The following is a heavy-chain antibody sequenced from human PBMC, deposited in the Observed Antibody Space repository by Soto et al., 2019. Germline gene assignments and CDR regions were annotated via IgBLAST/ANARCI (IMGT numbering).Heavy chain of an antibody. Sequence: EIQLLESGGGFVQPGGSLRLSCAASGFTFGSYAMSWVRQAPGKGLEWVSTIGASSGDAHYADSVKGRFTVSRDNSKNTLSLQMSSLRADATPIYSCAKSGSPYFGGMRGWFDPWGLGTLVTVSS. D-gene: IGHD3-10*01. CDR2: IGASSGDA. CDR3: AKSGSPYFGGMRGWFDP. CDR1: GFTFGSYA. V-gene: IGHV3-23*01. J-gene: IGHJ5*02.